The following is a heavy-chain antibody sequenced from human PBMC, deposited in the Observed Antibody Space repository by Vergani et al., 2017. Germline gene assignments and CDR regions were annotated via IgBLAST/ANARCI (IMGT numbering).Heavy chain of an antibody. Sequence: QVQLQESGPGLVKPSETLSLTCTVSGGSISSYDWSWIRQPPGKGLEWMGYIYYSGSTNYNPSLKSRVTISVDTSKNQFSLKLSSVTAADTAVYYCARDGSSYWNNWFDPWGQGTLVTVSS. V-gene: IGHV4-59*01. CDR3: ARDGSSYWNNWFDP. CDR2: IYYSGST. J-gene: IGHJ5*02. D-gene: IGHD6-6*01. CDR1: GGSISSYD.